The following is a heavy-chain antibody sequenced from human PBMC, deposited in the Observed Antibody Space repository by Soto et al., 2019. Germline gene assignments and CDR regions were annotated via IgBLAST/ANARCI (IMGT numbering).Heavy chain of an antibody. CDR3: ARDSSSSFSSSRYNWFDP. D-gene: IGHD6-6*01. CDR1: GFTFSSYS. V-gene: IGHV3-48*02. J-gene: IGHJ5*02. CDR2: ISSSSSTI. Sequence: GGSLRLSCAASGFTFSSYSMNWVRQAPGKGLEWVSYISSSSSTIYYADSLKGRFTISRDNAKNSLYLQMNSLRDEDTAVYYCARDSSSSFSSSRYNWFDPWGQGTLVTVSS.